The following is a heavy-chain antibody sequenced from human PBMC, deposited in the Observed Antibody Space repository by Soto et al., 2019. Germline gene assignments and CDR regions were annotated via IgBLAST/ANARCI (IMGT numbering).Heavy chain of an antibody. CDR1: GFTFSTYA. CDR3: ARGWGRFDY. D-gene: IGHD3-16*01. V-gene: IGHV3-23*03. Sequence: GWSLRLSCATSGFTFSTYAMSWVRQAPGKGLEWVSVIYSGGSTYYADSVKGRVTISRDNSKNKVYLQMNSLRADDPAVYYCARGWGRFDYWGQGTLVTVS. CDR2: IYSGGST. J-gene: IGHJ4*02.